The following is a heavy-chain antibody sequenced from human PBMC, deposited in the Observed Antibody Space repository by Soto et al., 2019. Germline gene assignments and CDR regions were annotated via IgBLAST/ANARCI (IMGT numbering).Heavy chain of an antibody. CDR2: IYYSGTT. V-gene: IGHV4-59*01. J-gene: IGHJ5*02. Sequence: QVQLQESGPGLVKPSETLSLTCTVSGGSISGYYWSWIRQPPGKGLEWIGYIYYSGTTNYNPSLKSRVTISVDTSKNQFSLNLRSVTAADTAVYYCAGLPWAGYGGVFDPWGQGILVTVSS. D-gene: IGHD2-8*02. CDR3: AGLPWAGYGGVFDP. CDR1: GGSISGYY.